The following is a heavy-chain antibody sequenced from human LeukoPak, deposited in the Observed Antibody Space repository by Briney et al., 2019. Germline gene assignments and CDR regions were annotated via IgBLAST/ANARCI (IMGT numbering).Heavy chain of an antibody. CDR2: IYYSGTT. CDR3: ARGAAERYSYGPYFDY. CDR1: GGSISSYY. Sequence: SETLSLTCTVSGGSISSYYWMWIRQPPAKGLEWIGYIYYSGTTNYNPSLKSRVTISVDTSKNQFSLKLSSVTAADTAVYYCARGAAERYSYGPYFDYWGQGTLVTVSS. J-gene: IGHJ4*02. V-gene: IGHV4-59*01. D-gene: IGHD5-18*01.